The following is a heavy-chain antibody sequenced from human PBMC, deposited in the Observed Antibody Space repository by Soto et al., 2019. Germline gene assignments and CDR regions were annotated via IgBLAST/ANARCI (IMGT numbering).Heavy chain of an antibody. CDR1: GYTFTSYG. J-gene: IGHJ4*02. V-gene: IGHV1-18*01. Sequence: ASVKVSCKASGYTFTSYGISWVRQAPGQGLEWMGWISAYNGNTNYAQKLQGRVTMTTDTSTSTAYMELRSLRSDDTAVYCCARDSYAMVRGVILAPFDYWGQGTLVTVSS. CDR3: ARDSYAMVRGVILAPFDY. D-gene: IGHD3-10*01. CDR2: ISAYNGNT.